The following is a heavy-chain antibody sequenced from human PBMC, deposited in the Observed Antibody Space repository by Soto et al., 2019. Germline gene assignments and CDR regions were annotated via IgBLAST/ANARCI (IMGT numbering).Heavy chain of an antibody. V-gene: IGHV1-18*04. CDR3: ASYYYDSSGYYYSRKNPFDI. Sequence: ASVKVSCKASGYTFTSYGISWVRQAPGQGLEWMGWISAYNGNTNYAQKLQGRVTMTTDTSTSTAYMELRSLRSDDTAVYYCASYYYDSSGYYYSRKNPFDIWGQGKMVTVSS. J-gene: IGHJ3*02. CDR1: GYTFTSYG. D-gene: IGHD3-22*01. CDR2: ISAYNGNT.